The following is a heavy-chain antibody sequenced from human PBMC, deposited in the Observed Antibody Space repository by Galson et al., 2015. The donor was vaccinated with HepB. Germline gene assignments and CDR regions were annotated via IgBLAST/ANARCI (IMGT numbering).Heavy chain of an antibody. D-gene: IGHD3-22*01. J-gene: IGHJ4*02. CDR3: ARSLGLDYYDSSGYFD. CDR1: GFTFSSYA. V-gene: IGHV3-30*04. CDR2: ISYDGSNK. Sequence: SLRLSCAASGFTFSSYAMHWVRQAPGKGLEWVAVISYDGSNKYYADSVKGRFTISRDNSKNTPYLQMNSLRAEDTAVYYCARSLGLDYYDSSGYFDWGQGTLVTVSS.